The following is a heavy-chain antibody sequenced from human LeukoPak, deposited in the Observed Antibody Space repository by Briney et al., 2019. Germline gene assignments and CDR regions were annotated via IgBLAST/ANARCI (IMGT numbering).Heavy chain of an antibody. CDR2: ISGSGGST. CDR3: AKAPNYYDIFVALDY. V-gene: IGHV3-23*01. Sequence: PGGSLRLSCAASGFTFSSYAMSWVRQAPGKGLEWVSAISGSGGSTYYADSVKGRFTISRDNSKNTLYLQMNGLRAEDTAVYYCAKAPNYYDIFVALDYWGQGTLVTVSS. J-gene: IGHJ4*02. D-gene: IGHD3-22*01. CDR1: GFTFSSYA.